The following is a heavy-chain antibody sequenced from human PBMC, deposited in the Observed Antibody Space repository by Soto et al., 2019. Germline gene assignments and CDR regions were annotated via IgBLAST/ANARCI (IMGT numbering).Heavy chain of an antibody. CDR2: MTSDGSTT. V-gene: IGHV3-74*01. Sequence: GGSLRLSCAASGFNFGNSWMHWVRQAPGKGLEWVSRMTSDGSTTDYADSVKGRFTVSRGNGKYTLYLQMNSLRAEDTAVYYCATAEVDYWGPGTLVTAPQ. J-gene: IGHJ4*02. CDR1: GFNFGNSW. CDR3: ATAEVDY.